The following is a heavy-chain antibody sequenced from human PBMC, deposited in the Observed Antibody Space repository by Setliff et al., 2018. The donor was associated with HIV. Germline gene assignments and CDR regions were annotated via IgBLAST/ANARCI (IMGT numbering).Heavy chain of an antibody. J-gene: IGHJ6*03. D-gene: IGHD1-1*01. Sequence: SETLSLTCTVSGGSMSSYYWSWIRQPPGKGLEWIGYIYYSGSTNYNPSLKSRVTISVDTSKNQFSLKLRSVTAADTAVYYCVRTYNDLENYYHLYYYMDVWGKGTTVTVPS. CDR2: IYYSGST. CDR1: GGSMSSYY. V-gene: IGHV4-59*08. CDR3: VRTYNDLENYYHLYYYMDV.